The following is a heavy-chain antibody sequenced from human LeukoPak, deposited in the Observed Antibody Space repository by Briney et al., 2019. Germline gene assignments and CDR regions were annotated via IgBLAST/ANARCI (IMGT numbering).Heavy chain of an antibody. J-gene: IGHJ6*03. CDR2: MNPNSGNT. Sequence: ASVKVSCKASGYTFTSYDINWVRQAAGQGLEWMGWMNPNSGNTGYAQKFQGRVTITRNTSISTAYMELSSLRSEDTAVYYCARGRRGVVRGAGGRYYYMDVWGKGTTVT. D-gene: IGHD3-10*01. V-gene: IGHV1-8*03. CDR1: GYTFTSYD. CDR3: ARGRRGVVRGAGGRYYYMDV.